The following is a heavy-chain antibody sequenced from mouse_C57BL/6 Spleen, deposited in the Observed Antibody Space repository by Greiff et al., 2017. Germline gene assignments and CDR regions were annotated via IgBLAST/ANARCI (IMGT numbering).Heavy chain of an antibody. CDR2: ISSGSSTI. CDR3: ARQSRGAMDY. CDR1: GFTFSDYG. D-gene: IGHD1-1*01. Sequence: EVKLQESGGGLVKPGGSLKLSCAASGFTFSDYGMHWVRQAPEKGLEWVAYISSGSSTISYADTVKGRFTISRDNAKNTLFLQMTSLRSEDTAMYYCARQSRGAMDYWGQGTSVTVSS. J-gene: IGHJ4*01. V-gene: IGHV5-17*01.